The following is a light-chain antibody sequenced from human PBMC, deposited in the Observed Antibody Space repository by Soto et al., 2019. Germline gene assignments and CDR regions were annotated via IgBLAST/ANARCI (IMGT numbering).Light chain of an antibody. CDR3: QQYDNWPIT. CDR1: RSVNNN. J-gene: IGKJ5*01. CDR2: GVS. Sequence: EVVMTQSPATLSVSPGERAILSCRASRSVNNNYLAWYQQKPGQAPRLLIYGVSTRATDTPARFSGSGSGTEFTLMISSLQSEDFAVYYCQQYDNWPITFGHGTRLEIK. V-gene: IGKV3-15*01.